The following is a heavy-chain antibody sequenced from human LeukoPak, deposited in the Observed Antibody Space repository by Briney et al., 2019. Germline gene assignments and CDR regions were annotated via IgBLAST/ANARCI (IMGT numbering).Heavy chain of an antibody. CDR3: ARDLRGGSSWYFDY. CDR1: GFTFSSCS. J-gene: IGHJ4*02. CDR2: ISSSSSYI. D-gene: IGHD6-13*01. Sequence: GGSLRLSCAASGFTFSSCSMNWVRQAPGKGLEWVSSISSSSSYIYYADSVKGRFTISRDNAKNSLYLQMNSLRAEDTAVYYCARDLRGGSSWYFDYWGQGTLVTVSS. V-gene: IGHV3-21*01.